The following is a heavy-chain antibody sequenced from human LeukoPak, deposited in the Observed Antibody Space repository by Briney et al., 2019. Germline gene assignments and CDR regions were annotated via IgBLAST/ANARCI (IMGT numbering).Heavy chain of an antibody. D-gene: IGHD3-22*01. CDR1: GFTFSSYG. Sequence: GGSLRLSCAASGFTFSSYGMHWVRQAPGQGLEWMGIINPSGGSTSYAQKFQDRVTMTRDTSTSTVYMELSSLRSEDTAVYYCARMANDYDSGGYHLDYWGQGTLVTVSS. CDR2: INPSGGST. V-gene: IGHV1-46*01. CDR3: ARMANDYDSGGYHLDY. J-gene: IGHJ4*02.